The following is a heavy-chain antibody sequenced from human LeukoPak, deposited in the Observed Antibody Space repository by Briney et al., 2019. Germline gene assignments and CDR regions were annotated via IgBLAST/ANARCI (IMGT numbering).Heavy chain of an antibody. D-gene: IGHD1-1*01. Sequence: PGGSLRLSCAATGFTFSDYDMHWVRQAPGKGLEWVSAIGTAGDTYYTGSVKGRFTISSENAKNSSYLQMNSLRAGDTAVYYCARVAKERVGGVYYFDYWGQGTLVTVSS. CDR3: ARVAKERVGGVYYFDY. V-gene: IGHV3-13*01. J-gene: IGHJ4*02. CDR2: IGTAGDT. CDR1: GFTFSDYD.